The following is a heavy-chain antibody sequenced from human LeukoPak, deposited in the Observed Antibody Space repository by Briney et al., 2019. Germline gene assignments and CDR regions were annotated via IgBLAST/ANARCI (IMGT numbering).Heavy chain of an antibody. CDR1: GGPIRSSSYY. J-gene: IGHJ5*02. V-gene: IGHV4-39*07. CDR3: ARVTTREWFDP. CDR2: INYAGST. Sequence: SETLSLTCTVSGGPIRSSSYYWGWIRQPPGKGLEWIGSINYAGSTYNNPSLRSRVTISVDTSNNQFSLELRSVTAADTAVYYCARVTTREWFDPWGQGTLVTVSS. D-gene: IGHD4-11*01.